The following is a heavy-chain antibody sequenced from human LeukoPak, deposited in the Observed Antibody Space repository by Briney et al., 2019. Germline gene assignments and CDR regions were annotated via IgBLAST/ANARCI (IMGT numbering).Heavy chain of an antibody. CDR1: GGSIITNDYW. J-gene: IGHJ6*03. CDR2: IDHAGTT. V-gene: IGHV4-39*02. CDR3: AREREGRWLSSPYYYMDV. D-gene: IGHD5-24*01. Sequence: SETLSLTCVVSGGSIITNDYWWGWIRQPPGKGLEWIGTIDHAGTTFYNVSLKSRVTISVDTPNNQFSLRLNSVGAADTAVYYCAREREGRWLSSPYYYMDVWGKGTTVTASS.